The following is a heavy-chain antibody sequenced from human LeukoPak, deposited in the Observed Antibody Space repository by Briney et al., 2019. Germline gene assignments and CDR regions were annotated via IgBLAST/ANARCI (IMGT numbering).Heavy chain of an antibody. V-gene: IGHV4-39*01. Sequence: SETLSLTCNVSGGSLCSIIYYWGWIRQPPGKGLEWIGSIYYSGSTYYNPSLKSRVTVSVDTSKNQFSLSLNSVAAADTAVYYCARARRWLQLFRDAFDIWGQGTMVTVSS. CDR2: IYYSGST. CDR1: GGSLCSIIYY. CDR3: ARARRWLQLFRDAFDI. D-gene: IGHD5-24*01. J-gene: IGHJ3*02.